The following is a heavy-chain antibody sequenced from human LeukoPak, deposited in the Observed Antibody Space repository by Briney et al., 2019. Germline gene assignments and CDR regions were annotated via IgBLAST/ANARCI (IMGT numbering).Heavy chain of an antibody. Sequence: SQTLSLTCAISGDSVSSNSAAWNWIRQSPSRGLEWLGRTYYRSKWYNDYAVSVKSRITINPDTSKNQFSPQLNSVTPEDTAVYYCARGRSLGGSLWFGELPNWFDPWGQGTLVTVSS. CDR3: ARGRSLGGSLWFGELPNWFDP. V-gene: IGHV6-1*01. CDR1: GDSVSSNSAA. D-gene: IGHD3-10*01. J-gene: IGHJ5*02. CDR2: TYYRSKWYN.